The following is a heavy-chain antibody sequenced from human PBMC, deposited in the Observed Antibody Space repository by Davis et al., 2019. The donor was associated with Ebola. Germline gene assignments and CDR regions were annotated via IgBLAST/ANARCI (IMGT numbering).Heavy chain of an antibody. CDR1: GYTFTGYY. Sequence: ASVKVSCKASGYTFTGYYMHWVRQAPGQGLEWMGIINPSGGSTSYAQKFQGRVTMTRDTSTSTVYMELSSLRSEDTAVYYCSRDTSGSYPDPWGQGTLVTVSS. J-gene: IGHJ5*02. D-gene: IGHD1-26*01. CDR2: INPSGGST. CDR3: SRDTSGSYPDP. V-gene: IGHV1-46*01.